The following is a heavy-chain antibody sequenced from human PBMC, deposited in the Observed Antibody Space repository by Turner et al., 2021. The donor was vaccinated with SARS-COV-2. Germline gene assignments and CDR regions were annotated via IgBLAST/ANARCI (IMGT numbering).Heavy chain of an antibody. Sequence: QVQLVQSGAEVKKPGASVKVSGKISGYTLPELSMYWVRQAPGKGLEWMGGFDPEDGETIYAQNFQGRVTMTEDTSTDTAYMELSSLRSEDTAVYFCATGYQLRVNWFDPWGQGTLVTVSS. CDR2: FDPEDGET. CDR1: GYTLPELS. V-gene: IGHV1-24*01. J-gene: IGHJ5*02. D-gene: IGHD2-2*01. CDR3: ATGYQLRVNWFDP.